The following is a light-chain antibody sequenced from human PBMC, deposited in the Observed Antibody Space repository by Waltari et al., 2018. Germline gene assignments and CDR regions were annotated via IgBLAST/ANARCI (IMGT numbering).Light chain of an antibody. J-gene: IGLJ3*02. CDR2: YVS. V-gene: IGLV2-14*01. CDR3: SSYTSTWV. Sequence: QSVLTQSASVSGSPGQSITIPCTGTSRDFPVFNYVSWYQQHPGKAPPLMIYYVSKRPSGVSNRFSGSKAGNTASLTISGLQAEDEADYYCSSYTSTWVFGGGTKLTVL. CDR1: SRDFPVFNY.